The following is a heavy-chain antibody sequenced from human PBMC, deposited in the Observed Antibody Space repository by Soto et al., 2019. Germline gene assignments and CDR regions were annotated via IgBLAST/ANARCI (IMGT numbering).Heavy chain of an antibody. CDR1: GGSFSGYY. CDR2: INHSGST. V-gene: IGHV4-34*01. D-gene: IGHD5-12*01. J-gene: IGHJ4*02. Sequence: SETLSLTCAVYGGSFSGYYWSWIRQPPGKGLEWIGEINHSGSTNYNPSLKSRVTISVDTSKNQFSLKLSSVTAADTAVYYCARGYSNSRLFDYWGQGTLVTAPQ. CDR3: ARGYSNSRLFDY.